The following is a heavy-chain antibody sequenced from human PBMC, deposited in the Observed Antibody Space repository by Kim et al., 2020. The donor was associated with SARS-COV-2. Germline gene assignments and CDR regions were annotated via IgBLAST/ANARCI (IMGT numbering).Heavy chain of an antibody. D-gene: IGHD5-12*01. CDR3: AKGGKNTGYSFYF. V-gene: IGHV3-23*01. CDR1: GFTFSSYA. J-gene: IGHJ4*02. CDR2: ISDSGGFT. Sequence: GGSLRLSCAASGFTFSSYAMSWVRQAPGKGLKWVSAISDSGGFTLYADSVKGRFTLSRDNSRNTLYLQMNSLRAEDTAVYYCAKGGKNTGYSFYFWGQGT.